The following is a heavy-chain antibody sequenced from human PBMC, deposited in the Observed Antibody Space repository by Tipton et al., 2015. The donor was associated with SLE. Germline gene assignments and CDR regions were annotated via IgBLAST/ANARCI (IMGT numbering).Heavy chain of an antibody. CDR2: INHGGST. CDR1: GGSLSDDH. Sequence: TLSLTCAVYGGSLSDDHWSWIRQSPGMGLEWIGEINHGGSTDYNPSLKSRVTMSVDTPKNQFSLTLSSVTAADTAVYYCARELMVVRGLSRRDAFDIWGQGAMVTVSS. J-gene: IGHJ3*02. CDR3: ARELMVVRGLSRRDAFDI. D-gene: IGHD3-10*01. V-gene: IGHV4-34*01.